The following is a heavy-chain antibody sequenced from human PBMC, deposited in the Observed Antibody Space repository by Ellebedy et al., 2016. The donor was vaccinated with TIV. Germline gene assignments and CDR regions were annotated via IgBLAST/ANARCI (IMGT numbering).Heavy chain of an antibody. V-gene: IGHV4-59*02. CDR2: IYYSGNT. CDR1: GGSVNNYF. Sequence: SETLSLXXTVSGGSVNNYFWSWIRQPPGKGLEWIGYIYYSGNTNYNSSLKSRVTISADTSKNQFSLKLSSVTAADTAVYYCARDLDGGGWLDPWGQGILVTVSS. CDR3: ARDLDGGGWLDP. J-gene: IGHJ5*02. D-gene: IGHD3-16*01.